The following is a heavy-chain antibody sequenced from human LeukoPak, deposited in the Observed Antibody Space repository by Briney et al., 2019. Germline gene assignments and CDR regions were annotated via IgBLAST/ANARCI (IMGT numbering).Heavy chain of an antibody. CDR3: ARKSGDYGDFGFDP. Sequence: SETLSLTCAVYGGSFSGYYWSWIRQPPGKGLEWIGEINHSGGTNYNPSLKSRVTISVDTSKNQFSLKLSSVTAADTAVYYCARKSGDYGDFGFDPWGQGTLVTVSS. CDR2: INHSGGT. D-gene: IGHD4-17*01. CDR1: GGSFSGYY. V-gene: IGHV4-34*01. J-gene: IGHJ5*02.